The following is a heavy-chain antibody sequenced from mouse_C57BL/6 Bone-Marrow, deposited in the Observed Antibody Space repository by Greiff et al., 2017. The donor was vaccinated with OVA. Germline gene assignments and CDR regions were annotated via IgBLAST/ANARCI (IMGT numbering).Heavy chain of an antibody. Sequence: EVKVVESGGGLVQPGGSLKLSCAASGFTFSDYYMYWVRQTPEKRLEWVAYISNGGGSTYYPDTVKGRFTISRDNAKNTLYLQMSRLKSEDTAMYYCARQGYYGSSYVGYFDVWGTGTTVTVSS. CDR3: ARQGYYGSSYVGYFDV. D-gene: IGHD1-1*01. CDR2: ISNGGGST. V-gene: IGHV5-12*01. J-gene: IGHJ1*03. CDR1: GFTFSDYY.